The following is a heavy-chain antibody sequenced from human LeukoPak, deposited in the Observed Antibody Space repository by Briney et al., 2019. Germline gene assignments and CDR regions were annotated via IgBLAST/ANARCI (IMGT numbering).Heavy chain of an antibody. Sequence: SETLSLTCTVSSASVSNYYWSWIRQPPGKGLEWIGYFSYSGSTNYNPSLKSRVTISVDTSKNQFSLKLSSVTAADTAVYYCARGPLDSGYTYFDYWGQGTLVSVAS. CDR2: FSYSGST. CDR1: SASVSNYY. V-gene: IGHV4-59*02. D-gene: IGHD5-12*01. CDR3: ARGPLDSGYTYFDY. J-gene: IGHJ4*02.